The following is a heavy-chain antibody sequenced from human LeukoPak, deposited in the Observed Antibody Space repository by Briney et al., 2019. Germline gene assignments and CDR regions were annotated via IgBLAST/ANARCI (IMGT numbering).Heavy chain of an antibody. CDR3: ARDLPAAMYYYYGMDV. V-gene: IGHV4-4*07. CDR2: IYTSGST. CDR1: GGSISSYY. Sequence: PSETLSLTCTVSGGSISSYYWSWIRQPAGKGLEWIGRIYTSGSTNYNPSLKCRVTMSVDTSKNQFSLKLSSVTAADTAVYYCARDLPAAMYYYYGMDVWGQGTTVTVSS. J-gene: IGHJ6*02. D-gene: IGHD2-2*01.